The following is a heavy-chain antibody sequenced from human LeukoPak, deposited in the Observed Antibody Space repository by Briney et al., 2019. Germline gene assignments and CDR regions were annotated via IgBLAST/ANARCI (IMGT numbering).Heavy chain of an antibody. Sequence: SETLSLTCTVSGGSISSSSYYWGWIRQPPGKGLEWIGSIYYSGSTYYNPSLKSRVTISVDTSKNQFSLKLNSVTAADTAVYYCARTYYYDSSGYPFDYWGQGTLVTVSS. CDR2: IYYSGST. CDR1: GGSISSSSYY. CDR3: ARTYYYDSSGYPFDY. D-gene: IGHD3-22*01. V-gene: IGHV4-39*01. J-gene: IGHJ4*02.